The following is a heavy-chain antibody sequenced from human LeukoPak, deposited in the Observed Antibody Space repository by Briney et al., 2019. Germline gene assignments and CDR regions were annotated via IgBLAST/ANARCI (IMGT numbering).Heavy chain of an antibody. Sequence: GGSLRLSCAASGFTFSVYAMSWARQAPGKGLQWGSLISGSGSSTNYADSVKGRFSFSRDNSKNTLYLQMNSLRGDDTAVYYCAKASTRWAGANWFDPWGQGTLVTVSS. V-gene: IGHV3-23*01. J-gene: IGHJ5*02. CDR1: GFTFSVYA. D-gene: IGHD4-23*01. CDR2: ISGSGSST. CDR3: AKASTRWAGANWFDP.